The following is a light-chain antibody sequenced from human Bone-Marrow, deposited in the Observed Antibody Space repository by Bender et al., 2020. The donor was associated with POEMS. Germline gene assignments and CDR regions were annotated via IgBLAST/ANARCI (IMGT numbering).Light chain of an antibody. Sequence: QSALTQPASVSESPGRSITISCTGTSSDVGRYNYVSWYQHHPGKAPKLMIYDVYNRPSGVPYRFSGSKSGNTASLTISGLQADDEADYYCCSFAGSHTWIFGGGTRLTVL. V-gene: IGLV2-11*01. CDR2: DVY. J-gene: IGLJ2*01. CDR3: CSFAGSHTWI. CDR1: SSDVGRYNY.